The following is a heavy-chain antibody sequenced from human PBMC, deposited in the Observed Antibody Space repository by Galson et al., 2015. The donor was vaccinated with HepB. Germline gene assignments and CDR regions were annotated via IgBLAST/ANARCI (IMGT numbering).Heavy chain of an antibody. CDR3: AKDSGLGGEDY. D-gene: IGHD3-16*01. Sequence: SLRLSCAASGFTFSVYTMNWVRQAPGKGLEWVSAIRGSGTGTYYADSVKGRFTISRDDSKNTLFLRLNSLGAEDTAIYYCAKDSGLGGEDYWGQGILVTVSS. J-gene: IGHJ4*02. CDR1: GFTFSVYT. CDR2: IRGSGTGT. V-gene: IGHV3-23*01.